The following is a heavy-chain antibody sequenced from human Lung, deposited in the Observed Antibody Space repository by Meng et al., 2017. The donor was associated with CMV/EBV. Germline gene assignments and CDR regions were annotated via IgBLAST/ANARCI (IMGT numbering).Heavy chain of an antibody. CDR1: GDSITNHNW. D-gene: IGHD3-10*01. Sequence: VELRGSGPALVNPSETLSLTWSFSGDSITNHNWWAWVRQPPGKGLEWIGEIPHRGSSAYNPSLKSRVSMSIDKSKNQFSLKLTSVTAADTAVYHCLRRSGGSVWGQGTLVTVSS. CDR3: LRRSGGSV. J-gene: IGHJ1*01. V-gene: IGHV4-4*02. CDR2: IPHRGSS.